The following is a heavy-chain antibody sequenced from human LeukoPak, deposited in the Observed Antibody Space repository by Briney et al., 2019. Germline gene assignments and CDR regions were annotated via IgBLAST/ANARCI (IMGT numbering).Heavy chain of an antibody. CDR3: ARVRFLEWLLYDY. V-gene: IGHV3-30*03. CDR1: GFTFSSYS. J-gene: IGHJ4*02. D-gene: IGHD3-3*01. Sequence: GGSLRLSCAASGFTFSSYSMNWVRQAPGKGLEWVAVISYDGSNKYYADSVKGRFTISRDNSKNTLYLQMNSLRAEDTAVYYCARVRFLEWLLYDYWGQGTLVTVSS. CDR2: ISYDGSNK.